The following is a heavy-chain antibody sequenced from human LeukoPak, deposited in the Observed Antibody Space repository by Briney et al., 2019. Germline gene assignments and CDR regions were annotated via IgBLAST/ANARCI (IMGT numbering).Heavy chain of an antibody. CDR3: ARGEANWGKNYHYYMDV. CDR1: GGTFSSYA. V-gene: IGHV1-69*05. CDR2: IIPIFGTA. J-gene: IGHJ6*03. D-gene: IGHD7-27*01. Sequence: SVKVSCKASGGTFSSYAISWVRQAPGQGLEWMGGIIPIFGTANYAQKFQGRVTITTDESTSTAYMELSSLRSEDTAVYYCARGEANWGKNYHYYMDVWGKGTTVTVSS.